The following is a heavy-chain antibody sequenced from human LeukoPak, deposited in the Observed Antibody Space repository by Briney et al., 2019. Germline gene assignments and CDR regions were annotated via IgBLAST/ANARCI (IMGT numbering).Heavy chain of an antibody. V-gene: IGHV4-61*02. D-gene: IGHD4-23*01. CDR3: ARGVFTATRGNSP. CDR1: GGSISSGSYY. Sequence: SETLSLTCTVSGGSISSGSYYWSWIRQPAGKGLEWIGRIYTSGSTNYNPSLKSRVTISVDTSKNQFSLKLSSVTAADTAVYYCARGVFTATRGNSPWGQGTLVTVSS. CDR2: IYTSGST. J-gene: IGHJ5*02.